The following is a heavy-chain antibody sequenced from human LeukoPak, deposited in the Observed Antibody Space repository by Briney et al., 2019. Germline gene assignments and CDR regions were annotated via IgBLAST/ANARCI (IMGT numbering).Heavy chain of an antibody. J-gene: IGHJ4*02. CDR1: GFTFSSYE. CDR2: ISYDGGKK. V-gene: IGHV3-30*18. D-gene: IGHD1-26*01. Sequence: GGSLRLSCAASGFTFSSYEMNWVRQAPGKGLEWVALISYDGGKKDYADSVKGRFTISRDNSKNTLYLQMNSLRPEDTAVYYCAKDRSKGSYGDDFDFWGQGTLVTVSS. CDR3: AKDRSKGSYGDDFDF.